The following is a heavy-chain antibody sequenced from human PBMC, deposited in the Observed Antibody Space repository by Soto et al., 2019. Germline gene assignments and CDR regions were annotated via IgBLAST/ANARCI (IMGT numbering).Heavy chain of an antibody. CDR3: ARDSMALFDS. CDR2: IHSSGST. D-gene: IGHD5-12*01. J-gene: IGHJ4*02. Sequence: QAQLQESGPGLVKTSETLSLTCTVSDGSVSSGNYYWTWIRQPPGKGLEWIGYIHSSGSTLYNPSLKSRVFISVDTSMNQFSLILTSVTAADTALYFCARDSMALFDSWGQGTLVTVSS. CDR1: DGSVSSGNYY. V-gene: IGHV4-61*01.